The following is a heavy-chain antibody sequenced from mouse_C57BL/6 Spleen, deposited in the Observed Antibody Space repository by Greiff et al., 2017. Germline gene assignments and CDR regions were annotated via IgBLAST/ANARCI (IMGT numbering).Heavy chain of an antibody. D-gene: IGHD2-4*01. CDR2: ISSGSSTI. J-gene: IGHJ2*01. V-gene: IGHV5-17*01. CDR3: ARHYYEFLYVDY. CDR1: GFTFSDYG. Sequence: EVQVVESGGGLVRPGGSLKLSCAASGFTFSDYGMHWVRQAPEQGLEWVAYISSGSSTIYYADTVKGRFTISRDNAKNTLFLQMTSLRSEDTAMYYCARHYYEFLYVDYWGQGTTLTVSS.